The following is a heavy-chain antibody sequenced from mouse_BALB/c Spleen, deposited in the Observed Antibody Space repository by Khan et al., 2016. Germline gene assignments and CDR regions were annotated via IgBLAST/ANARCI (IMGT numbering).Heavy chain of an antibody. CDR1: GFTFSDYY. CDR3: ARDLNWYFAV. J-gene: IGHJ1*01. CDR2: ISDGGSYT. V-gene: IGHV5-4*02. Sequence: EVELVESGGGLVKPGGSLKLSCAASGFTFSDYYMYWVRQTPGKRLEWVATISDGGSYTYYPDSVKEQVTISRDNAKNNLYMQMSSLKSEGTAMYYCARDLNWYFAVWGAGTPVTFSS.